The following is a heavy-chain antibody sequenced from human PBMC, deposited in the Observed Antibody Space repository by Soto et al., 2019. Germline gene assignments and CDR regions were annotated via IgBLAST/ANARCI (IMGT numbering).Heavy chain of an antibody. Sequence: QVQLQQWGAGLLKPSETLSLTCAVYGGSFSGYYWSWIRQPPGKGLEWIGEINHSGSTNYNPSLKSRVTISVDTSKNQFSLKLSSVTAADTAVYYCARSRGLRSKSSVDIWGQGTMVTVSS. CDR1: GGSFSGYY. CDR2: INHSGST. CDR3: ARSRGLRSKSSVDI. D-gene: IGHD5-12*01. J-gene: IGHJ3*02. V-gene: IGHV4-34*01.